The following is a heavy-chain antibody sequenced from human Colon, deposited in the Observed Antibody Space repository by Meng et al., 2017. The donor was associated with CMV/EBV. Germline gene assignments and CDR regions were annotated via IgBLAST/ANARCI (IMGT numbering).Heavy chain of an antibody. CDR2: INPKSGGT. CDR3: ARCRHNYDTRGYYTMNY. V-gene: IGHV1-2*02. CDR1: GYTFTDFY. Sequence: ASVKVSCKSSGYTFTDFYIHWVRQAPGQGLEWMGWINPKSGGTNNAQKFQGRVTLTMDTSISTAYMELSRLTSDDTAVYYCARCRHNYDTRGYYTMNYWGLGTLVTVSS. J-gene: IGHJ4*02. D-gene: IGHD3-22*01.